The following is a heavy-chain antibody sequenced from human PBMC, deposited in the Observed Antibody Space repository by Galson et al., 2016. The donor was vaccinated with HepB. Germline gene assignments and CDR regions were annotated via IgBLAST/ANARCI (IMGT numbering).Heavy chain of an antibody. D-gene: IGHD6-25*01. CDR3: ARGGGSLDYYFDY. Sequence: TLSLTCAVSGGSINSTNWWSWIRQLPGEGLEWIGFIYYRGSTYYKSSLKSRVNISIDTSKNQFSLNLNSVTAADTAVYYCARGGGSLDYYFDYWGQGTPVTVSS. V-gene: IGHV4-31*11. J-gene: IGHJ4*02. CDR2: IYYRGST. CDR1: GGSINSTNW.